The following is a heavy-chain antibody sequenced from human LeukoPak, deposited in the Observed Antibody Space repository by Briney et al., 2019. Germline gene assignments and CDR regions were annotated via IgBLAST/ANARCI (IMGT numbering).Heavy chain of an antibody. V-gene: IGHV3-30*02. Sequence: GGSLRLSCAASGFTFSSYGMHWVRQAPGKGLEWVAFIRYDGSNKYYADSVKGRFTISRDNSKNTLYLQMNSLRAEDTAVYHCAKDVSIAAPYFDYWGQGTLVTVSS. CDR3: AKDVSIAAPYFDY. CDR1: GFTFSSYG. J-gene: IGHJ4*02. D-gene: IGHD6-6*01. CDR2: IRYDGSNK.